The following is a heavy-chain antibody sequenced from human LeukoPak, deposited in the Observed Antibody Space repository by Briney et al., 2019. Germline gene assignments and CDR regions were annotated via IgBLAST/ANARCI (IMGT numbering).Heavy chain of an antibody. CDR1: GYTFISYA. CDR3: TRAPPGMTMMTDY. J-gene: IGHJ4*02. D-gene: IGHD3-22*01. Sequence: GASVKVSCKASGYTFISYAMHWVRQAPGQGLEWMGWVSTNDGNTVYAQRLQGRVTMTTDTSTSVAYMELRSLTSDDTAVYYCTRAPPGMTMMTDYWGQGTLVTVSS. CDR2: VSTNDGNT. V-gene: IGHV1-18*01.